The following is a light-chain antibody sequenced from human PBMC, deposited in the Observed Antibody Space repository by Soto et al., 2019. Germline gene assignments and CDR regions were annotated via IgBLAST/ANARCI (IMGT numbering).Light chain of an antibody. V-gene: IGKV3D-20*02. Sequence: EIVMTQSPGTLSLSPGETATLSCRASQSVSSNYVAWFHQKPGQAPRLLIYGASSRATGVPDRFSASGSGTDFTLTISRLEPEDFAVYYCQERSNWPEYTFGQGTQL. CDR2: GAS. CDR3: QERSNWPEYT. J-gene: IGKJ2*01. CDR1: QSVSSNY.